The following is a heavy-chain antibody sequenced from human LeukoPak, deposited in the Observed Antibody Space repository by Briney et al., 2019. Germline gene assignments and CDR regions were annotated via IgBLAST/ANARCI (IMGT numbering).Heavy chain of an antibody. CDR3: AGYCSSTSCPFDY. V-gene: IGHV3-21*01. D-gene: IGHD2-2*01. Sequence: SSETLSLTCTVSGGSISSSSYYWGWIRQAPGKGLEWVSSISSSSSYIYYADSVKGRFTISRDNAKNSLYLQMNSLRAEDTAVYYCAGYCSSTSCPFDYWGQGTLVTVSS. J-gene: IGHJ4*02. CDR2: ISSSSSYI. CDR1: GGSISSSS.